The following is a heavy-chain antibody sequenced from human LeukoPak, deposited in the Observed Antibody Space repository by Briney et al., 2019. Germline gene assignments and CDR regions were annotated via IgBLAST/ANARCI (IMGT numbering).Heavy chain of an antibody. Sequence: SVKVSCKASGGTFSSYAISWVRQAPGQGLEWMGGIIPIFGTANYAQKFQGRVTITTDESTSTAYMELSSLRSEDTAVYYCARAAPHYCSSTSCYTANKYYYYYYMDVWGKGTTATVSS. CDR1: GGTFSSYA. V-gene: IGHV1-69*05. D-gene: IGHD2-2*02. J-gene: IGHJ6*03. CDR3: ARAAPHYCSSTSCYTANKYYYYYYMDV. CDR2: IIPIFGTA.